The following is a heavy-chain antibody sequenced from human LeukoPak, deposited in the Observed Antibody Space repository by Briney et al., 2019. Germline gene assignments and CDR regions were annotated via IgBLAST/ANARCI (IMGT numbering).Heavy chain of an antibody. CDR1: GHSFTSHY. CDR2: INPNSGDT. D-gene: IGHD5-12*01. CDR3: ARTSHYVDIAATIPYGIYYFDY. Sequence: ASGKVSCKSSGHSFTSHYMHWVRQAPGQGPGWMGWINPNSGDTNYAQKLPGRVTMTTDTATSTAYMELRSLRSDDTAVYYCARTSHYVDIAATIPYGIYYFDYWGQGTLVTVSS. J-gene: IGHJ4*02. V-gene: IGHV1-18*04.